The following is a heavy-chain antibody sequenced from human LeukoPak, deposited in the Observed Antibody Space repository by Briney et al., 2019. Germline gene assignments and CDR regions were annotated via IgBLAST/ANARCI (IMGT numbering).Heavy chain of an antibody. V-gene: IGHV1-2*02. CDR2: INPNSGGT. Sequence: ASVKVSCKASGYTFTDYYMHWVRQAPGQGLEWMGWINPNSGGTNYAQNFQGRVTMTTDTSISTAYMELSRLRSDDTAVYYCARAGGYYYDSSGYHDYWGQGTLVTVSS. CDR3: ARAGGYYYDSSGYHDY. D-gene: IGHD3-22*01. J-gene: IGHJ4*02. CDR1: GYTFTDYY.